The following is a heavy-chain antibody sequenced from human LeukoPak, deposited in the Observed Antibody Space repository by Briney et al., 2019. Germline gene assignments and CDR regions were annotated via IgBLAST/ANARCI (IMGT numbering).Heavy chain of an antibody. V-gene: IGHV3-30*19. D-gene: IGHD3-22*01. Sequence: SGGSLRLSCAASGFTFSSYGMHWVRQAPGKGLEWVAVISYDGSNKYYADSVKGRFTISRDNSKNTLYLQMNSLRAEDTAVYYCAREGNHYDSSGYPPYYFDYWGQGTLVTVSS. CDR3: AREGNHYDSSGYPPYYFDY. CDR1: GFTFSSYG. J-gene: IGHJ4*02. CDR2: ISYDGSNK.